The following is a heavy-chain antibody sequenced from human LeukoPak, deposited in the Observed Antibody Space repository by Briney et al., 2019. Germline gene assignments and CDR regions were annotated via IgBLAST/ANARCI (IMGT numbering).Heavy chain of an antibody. CDR2: IKQDGSEK. J-gene: IGHJ2*01. V-gene: IGHV3-7*03. CDR1: GFTLSSYW. Sequence: GGSLRLSCAASGFTLSSYWMNWVRQAPGKGLEWVANIKQDGSEKYYVDSVKGRFTISRDNAKNSLYLQMNSLRAEDTAVYYCAKRYFDLWGRGTLVTVSS. CDR3: AKRYFDL.